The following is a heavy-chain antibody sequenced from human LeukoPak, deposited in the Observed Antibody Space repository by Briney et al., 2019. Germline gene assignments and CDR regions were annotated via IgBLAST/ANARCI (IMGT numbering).Heavy chain of an antibody. J-gene: IGHJ4*02. Sequence: PGGSLRLSCAASGFNASSNYMSWVRQAPGKGLEGVSVIYSGGTTYYADSVKGRFTISRDNSKNTLYLQMNSLRAEDTAVYYCARVNWARLDYWGQGALVTVSS. CDR3: ARVNWARLDY. CDR1: GFNASSNY. D-gene: IGHD7-27*01. CDR2: IYSGGTT. V-gene: IGHV3-66*01.